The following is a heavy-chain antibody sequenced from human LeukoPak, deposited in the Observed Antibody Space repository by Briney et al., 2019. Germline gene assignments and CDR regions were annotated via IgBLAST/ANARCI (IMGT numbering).Heavy chain of an antibody. CDR3: ARVDLGHRALDI. D-gene: IGHD3-16*01. J-gene: IGHJ3*02. V-gene: IGHV4-59*12. CDR1: GDSMSSYY. CDR2: IYHSGST. Sequence: SSETLSLTCTVSGDSMSSYYWSWIRQPPGKGLEWIGYIYHSGSTYYNPSLKSRVTISVDRSKNQFSLKLSSVTAADTAVYYCARVDLGHRALDIWGQGTMVTVSS.